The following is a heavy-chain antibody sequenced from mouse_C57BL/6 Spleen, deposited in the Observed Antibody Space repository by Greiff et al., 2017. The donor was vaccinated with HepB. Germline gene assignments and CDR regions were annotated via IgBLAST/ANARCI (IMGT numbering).Heavy chain of an antibody. CDR3: ASSGITTVVADYFDY. CDR1: GYTFTGYW. J-gene: IGHJ2*01. D-gene: IGHD1-1*01. CDR2: ILPGSGST. Sequence: QVQLQQSGAELMKPGASVKLSCKATGYTFTGYWIEWVKQRPGHGLEWIGEILPGSGSTNYNEKFKGKATFTADTSSNTAYMQLSSLTTEDSAIYYCASSGITTVVADYFDYWGQGTTLTVSS. V-gene: IGHV1-9*01.